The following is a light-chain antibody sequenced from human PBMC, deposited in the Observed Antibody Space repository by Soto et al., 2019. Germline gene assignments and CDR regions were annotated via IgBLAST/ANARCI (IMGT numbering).Light chain of an antibody. J-gene: IGKJ1*01. CDR2: GAS. CDR1: QSVDSSY. CDR3: QQCGSSPWT. V-gene: IGKV3-20*01. Sequence: EIVLTQSPGTLSLSPGERATLSCAASQSVDSSYLAWYQQKPGQAPRLLIYGASSRATGIPDRFSGSGSGTDFTLTISRLEPEDFAVYYCQQCGSSPWTFGQGTKVDIK.